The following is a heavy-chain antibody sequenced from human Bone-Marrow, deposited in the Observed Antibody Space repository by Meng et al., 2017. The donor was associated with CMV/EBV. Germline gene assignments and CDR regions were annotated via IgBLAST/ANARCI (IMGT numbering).Heavy chain of an antibody. CDR3: ARGLGIAVAGAMPFDY. D-gene: IGHD6-19*01. J-gene: IGHJ4*02. Sequence: ASVKVSCKASGYTFTSYGTSWVRQAPGQGLEWMGWISAYNGNTNYAQKLQGRVTMTTDTSTSKAYMELRSLRSDDTAVYYCARGLGIAVAGAMPFDYWVQGTLVTVS. V-gene: IGHV1-18*01. CDR2: ISAYNGNT. CDR1: GYTFTSYG.